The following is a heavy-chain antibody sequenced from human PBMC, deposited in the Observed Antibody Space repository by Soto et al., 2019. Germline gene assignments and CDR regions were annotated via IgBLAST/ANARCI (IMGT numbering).Heavy chain of an antibody. V-gene: IGHV4-61*01. D-gene: IGHD5-12*01. Sequence: QLEESGPGLVKPSETLSLTCTITGGSVGNNSLYWTWIRQAPGKGLEWVGYVFHSGTTNFNPSLYGRVTSSVDKSRNQLSLTLTSVTAADTAVYYCAASLRVAGRGYSGYNAHGGQGTPVTVSS. CDR1: GGSVGNNSLY. J-gene: IGHJ4*02. CDR2: VFHSGTT. CDR3: AASLRVAGRGYSGYNAH.